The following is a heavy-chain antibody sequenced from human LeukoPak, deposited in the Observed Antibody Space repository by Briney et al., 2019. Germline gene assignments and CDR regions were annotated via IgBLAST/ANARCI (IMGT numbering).Heavy chain of an antibody. CDR3: ARDLRASGYYYGMDV. V-gene: IGHV3-66*01. CDR2: IYTSGTT. Sequence: GGSLRLSCAASGFTVSTNYMSWVRQAPGKGLEWVPIIYTSGTTYYADSVKGRFTISTDSSKNTLYLQINSLRAEDTALYYCARDLRASGYYYGMDVWGQGTTVTVSS. D-gene: IGHD6-6*01. CDR1: GFTVSTNY. J-gene: IGHJ6*02.